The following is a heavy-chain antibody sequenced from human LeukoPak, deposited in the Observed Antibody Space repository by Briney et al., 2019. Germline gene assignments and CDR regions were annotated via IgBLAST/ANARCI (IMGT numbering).Heavy chain of an antibody. CDR2: ISSSGHTI. J-gene: IGHJ5*01. CDR3: AQTGRNNYFDS. CDR1: GFTFSDSY. V-gene: IGHV3-11*01. Sequence: GGSLRLSCAASGFTFSDSYMSWIRQAPGEGLDWLACISSSGHTIYYAESVRGRFTISRDNAKSSLYLQLNSLRPEDTADYYCAQTGRNNYFDSWGQGTLVTVSS.